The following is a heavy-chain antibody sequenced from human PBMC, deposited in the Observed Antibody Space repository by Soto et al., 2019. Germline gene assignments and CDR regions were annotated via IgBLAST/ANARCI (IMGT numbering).Heavy chain of an antibody. CDR3: ASTKYDSSAYYYWYLGL. CDR1: EDTFRNYA. Sequence: QEELVQSGAEVKKPGSSVKVSCQASEDTFRNYAISWVRQAPGQGLEWMGGIIPIFGTANYAQKFQGRVTLTADTSANTVYLELSSLRSEDTAVYYYASTKYDSSAYYYWYLGLWGRGTLVSVSS. CDR2: IIPIFGTA. J-gene: IGHJ2*01. V-gene: IGHV1-69*06. D-gene: IGHD3-22*01.